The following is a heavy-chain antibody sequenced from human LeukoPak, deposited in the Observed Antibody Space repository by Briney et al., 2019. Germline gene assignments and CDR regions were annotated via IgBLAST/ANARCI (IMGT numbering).Heavy chain of an antibody. CDR1: GGSISGYY. V-gene: IGHV4-59*01. CDR2: IYYSGST. J-gene: IGHJ6*02. Sequence: PSETLSLTCTVSGGSISGYYWSWIRQPPGKGLEWIGNIYYSGSTNYNPSLKSRVTISVDTSKNQFSLKLSSVTAADTAVYYCARDRDGMDVWGQGTTVTVSS. CDR3: ARDRDGMDV.